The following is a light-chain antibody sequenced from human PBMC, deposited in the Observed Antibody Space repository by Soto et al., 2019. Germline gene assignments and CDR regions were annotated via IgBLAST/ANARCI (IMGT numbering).Light chain of an antibody. CDR1: SSNIGNNA. J-gene: IGLJ2*01. Sequence: QSVLSQPPSVSEAPRQRVTISCSGSSSNIGNNAVNWYQQLPGGAPKLLIYYDDLLPSGVSDRFSGSKSGTSASLAISGLQSEDEADYYCAAWDDSLNAVVFGGGTKLTVL. V-gene: IGLV1-36*01. CDR3: AAWDDSLNAVV. CDR2: YDD.